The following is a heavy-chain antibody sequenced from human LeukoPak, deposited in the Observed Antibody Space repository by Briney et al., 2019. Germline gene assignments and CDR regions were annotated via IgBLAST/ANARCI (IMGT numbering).Heavy chain of an antibody. Sequence: GASVKVSCKASGYTFTSYDINWVRQATGQGLEWMGWMNPTSGHTSYAQNFQGRVTMTRDTSISTAYMELNSLTSEDTAVYYCARSPVGVRKKHDFWGQGTLVIVSS. V-gene: IGHV1-8*01. CDR2: MNPTSGHT. J-gene: IGHJ4*02. D-gene: IGHD3-10*01. CDR3: ARSPVGVRKKHDF. CDR1: GYTFTSYD.